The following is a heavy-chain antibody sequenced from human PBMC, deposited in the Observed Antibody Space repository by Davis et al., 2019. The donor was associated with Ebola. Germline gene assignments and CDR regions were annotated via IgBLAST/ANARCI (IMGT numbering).Heavy chain of an antibody. CDR1: RGTFSSYA. Sequence: SSVNVSCLASRGTFSSYAISWVRQAPGQGLEWMGGIIPIFGTANYAQKFQGRVTITADESTSTAYMELSSLRSEDTAVYYCARAVHGPYSSSDNWFDPWGQGTLVTVSS. CDR2: IIPIFGTA. CDR3: ARAVHGPYSSSDNWFDP. J-gene: IGHJ5*02. V-gene: IGHV1-69*13. D-gene: IGHD6-6*01.